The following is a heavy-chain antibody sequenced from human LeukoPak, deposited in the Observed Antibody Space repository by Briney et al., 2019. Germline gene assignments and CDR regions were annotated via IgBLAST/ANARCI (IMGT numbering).Heavy chain of an antibody. D-gene: IGHD2-21*01. J-gene: IGHJ3*02. CDR2: IRSKAYGGTT. CDR3: TRVCGGDCYNAFDI. CDR1: GFTFGDYA. Sequence: PGGSLRLSCTASGFTFGDYAMNWVRQAPGKGLEWLGFIRSKAYGGTTQYAAAAVKGRFTISRDDSKSIAYLQLNSLKTEGTAVYYCTRVCGGDCYNAFDIWGQGTMVTVSS. V-gene: IGHV3-49*04.